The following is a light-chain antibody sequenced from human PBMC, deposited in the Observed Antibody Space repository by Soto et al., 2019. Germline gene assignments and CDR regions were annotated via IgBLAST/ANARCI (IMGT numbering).Light chain of an antibody. V-gene: IGLV3-1*01. Sequence: SYELTQPPSVSVSPGQTASIACSGDKLGEKYACWYQQKPGQSPVLVMYQDTKRPSGIPERFSGSNSGNTATLTISGTQAMDEADYYCQAWDSTVVFGGGTKLTVL. CDR1: KLGEKY. J-gene: IGLJ2*01. CDR3: QAWDSTVV. CDR2: QDT.